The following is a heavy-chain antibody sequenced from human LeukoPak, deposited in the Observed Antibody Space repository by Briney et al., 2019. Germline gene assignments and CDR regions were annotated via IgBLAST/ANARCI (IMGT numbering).Heavy chain of an antibody. D-gene: IGHD3-22*01. J-gene: IGHJ4*02. CDR3: ARGGDYYDSRTVSIY. Sequence: VSVKVSCKASGYTFTGYYMHWVRQAPGQGLEWMGRINPNSGGTNYAQKFQGRVTMTRDTSISTAYMELSRLRSDDTAVYYCARGGDYYDSRTVSIYWGQGTLVTVSS. CDR1: GYTFTGYY. CDR2: INPNSGGT. V-gene: IGHV1-2*06.